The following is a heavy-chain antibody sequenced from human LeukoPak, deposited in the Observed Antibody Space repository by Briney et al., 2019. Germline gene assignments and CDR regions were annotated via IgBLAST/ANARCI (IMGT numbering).Heavy chain of an antibody. CDR1: GYTFTGYY. D-gene: IGHD2-2*01. CDR3: ARWGPAARLRYMDV. Sequence: WASVKVSCKASGYTFTGYYMHWVRQAPGQGLEWMGWINPNSGGTNYAQKFQGRVTMTRDTSTSTAYMELSSLRSDDTAVYYCARWGPAARLRYMDVWGKGTTVTVSS. CDR2: INPNSGGT. J-gene: IGHJ6*03. V-gene: IGHV1-2*02.